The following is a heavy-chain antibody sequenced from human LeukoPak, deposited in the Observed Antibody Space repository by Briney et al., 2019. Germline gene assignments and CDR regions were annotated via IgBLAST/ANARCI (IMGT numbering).Heavy chain of an antibody. V-gene: IGHV3-23*01. CDR3: ARAMPNDNWFDP. Sequence: GGSLRLSCAASGFTFSSYAMSWVRQAPGKGLEWVTGITGSGGRTYYADSVKGRFTISRDNAKNTLYLQMNSLRAEDTAVYYCARAMPNDNWFDPWGQGSLVTVSS. CDR1: GFTFSSYA. J-gene: IGHJ5*02. D-gene: IGHD2-2*01. CDR2: ITGSGGRT.